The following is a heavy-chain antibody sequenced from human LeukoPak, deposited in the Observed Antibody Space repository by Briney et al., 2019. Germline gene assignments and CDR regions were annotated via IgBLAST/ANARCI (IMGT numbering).Heavy chain of an antibody. J-gene: IGHJ3*01. Sequence: SETLSLTCTVSGGSISNGYYYWTWIRQPPGKGLEWIGYVYYSGRTNYNPTLKSRVTISVDTSKNQFSLRLNSVTAADTALYYCVRETATSYYDSAGYYRQTEVFDVWGQGTKVTVSS. CDR1: GGSISNGYYY. D-gene: IGHD3-22*01. CDR3: VRETATSYYDSAGYYRQTEVFDV. V-gene: IGHV4-61*01. CDR2: VYYSGRT.